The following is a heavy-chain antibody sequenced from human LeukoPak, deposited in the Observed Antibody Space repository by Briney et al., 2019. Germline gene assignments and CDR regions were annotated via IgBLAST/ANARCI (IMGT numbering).Heavy chain of an antibody. D-gene: IGHD1-14*01. CDR2: ISGSGGST. V-gene: IGHV3-23*01. Sequence: GGSLRLSCAASGFTFSSYAMSWVRQAPGKGLEWVSAISGSGGSTYYADSVKGRFTISRDNTKNTVYLQMNSLRVEDTAVYYCATGPFSAFAIWGQGTTLTVSS. CDR3: ATGPFSAFAI. CDR1: GFTFSSYA. J-gene: IGHJ3*02.